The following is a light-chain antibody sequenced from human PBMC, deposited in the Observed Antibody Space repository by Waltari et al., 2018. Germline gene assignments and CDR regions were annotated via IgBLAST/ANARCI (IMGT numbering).Light chain of an antibody. CDR3: QQYSTYSLWA. V-gene: IGKV1-5*03. CDR1: QNISRW. CDR2: KTS. Sequence: DIQMTQSRSTLSASIGDRVTITCRASQNISRWLAWYQQKPGKAPNLLIYKTSSLQSGVPSRFSGSGSGTEFTLTISSLQPEDFATYYCQQYSTYSLWAFGQGTKVEIK. J-gene: IGKJ1*01.